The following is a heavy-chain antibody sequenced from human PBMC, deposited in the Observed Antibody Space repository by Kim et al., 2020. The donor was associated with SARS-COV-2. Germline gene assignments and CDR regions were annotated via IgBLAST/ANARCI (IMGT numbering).Heavy chain of an antibody. Sequence: GGSLRLSCAASGFTFSDYYMSWIRQAPGKGLEWVSYISSSSSYTNYADSVKGRFTISRDNAKNSLYLQMNSLRAEDTAVYYCARDLMVRGVIPPSWFDPWGQGTLVTVSS. J-gene: IGHJ5*02. V-gene: IGHV3-11*06. CDR1: GFTFSDYY. D-gene: IGHD3-10*01. CDR2: ISSSSSYT. CDR3: ARDLMVRGVIPPSWFDP.